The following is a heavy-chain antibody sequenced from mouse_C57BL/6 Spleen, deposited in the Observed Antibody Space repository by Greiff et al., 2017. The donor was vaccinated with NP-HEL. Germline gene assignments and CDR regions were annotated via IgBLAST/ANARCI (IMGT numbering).Heavy chain of an antibody. J-gene: IGHJ4*01. CDR3: ARSYDGYSVYAMDY. V-gene: IGHV7-3*01. Sequence: DVRLVESGGGLVQPGGSLSLSCAASGFTFTDYYMSWVRQPPGKALEWLGFIRNKANGYTTEYSASVKGRFTISRDNSQSILYLQMNALRAEDSATYYCARSYDGYSVYAMDYWGQGNSVTVSS. CDR1: GFTFTDYY. CDR2: IRNKANGYTT. D-gene: IGHD2-3*01.